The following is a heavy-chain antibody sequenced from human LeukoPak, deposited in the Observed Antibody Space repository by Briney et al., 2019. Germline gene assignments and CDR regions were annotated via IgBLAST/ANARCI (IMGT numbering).Heavy chain of an antibody. D-gene: IGHD2-15*01. J-gene: IGHJ3*02. CDR2: ISSSSSYT. Sequence: GRSLRLSCAASGFTFSSYGMHWVRQAPGKGLEWVSYISSSSSYTNYADSVKGRFTISRDNAKNSLYLQMNSLRAEDTAVYYCARIYCSGGSCYPNDAFDIWGQGTMVTVSS. CDR3: ARIYCSGGSCYPNDAFDI. CDR1: GFTFSSYG. V-gene: IGHV3-21*05.